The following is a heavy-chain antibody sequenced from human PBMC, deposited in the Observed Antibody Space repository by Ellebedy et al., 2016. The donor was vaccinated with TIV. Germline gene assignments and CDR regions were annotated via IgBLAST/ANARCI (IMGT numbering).Heavy chain of an antibody. CDR2: INGRGDRT. J-gene: IGHJ4*02. Sequence: GESLKISXVASRFTFTSYGMHWVRQAPGKGLEWVSSINGRGDRTYYADSVKGRFTISRDKSKNVIYLQMNGLRAEDTAIYYCAKPARTDATDFWGQGTLVTVSS. CDR3: AKPARTDATDF. CDR1: RFTFTSYG. D-gene: IGHD4-17*01. V-gene: IGHV3-NL1*01.